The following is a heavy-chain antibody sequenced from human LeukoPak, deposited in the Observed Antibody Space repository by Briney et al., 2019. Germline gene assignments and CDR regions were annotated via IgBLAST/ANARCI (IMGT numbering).Heavy chain of an antibody. Sequence: GGPLRLFCAASGFTFCSYQMLWAPQAPGKGLEWVANIKQDGSEKYYVESVKGRFTITRDNAKNSLYLQMNSLRAEDTAVYYCARDRDAFDTWGQGTMVTVSS. V-gene: IGHV3-7*01. CDR2: IKQDGSEK. CDR3: ARDRDAFDT. CDR1: GFTFCSYQ. J-gene: IGHJ3*02.